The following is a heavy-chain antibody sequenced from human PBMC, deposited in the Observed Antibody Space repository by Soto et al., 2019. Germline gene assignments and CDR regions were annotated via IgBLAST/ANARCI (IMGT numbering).Heavy chain of an antibody. D-gene: IGHD2-15*01. J-gene: IGHJ4*02. CDR1: GFTFSDYY. CDR3: AKVDCSGGSCFFDY. V-gene: IGHV3-11*01. CDR2: ISCSGSTI. Sequence: GGSLRLSCAASGFTFSDYYMSWIRQAPGKGLEWVSYISCSGSTIYYADSVKGRFTISRDNSKNSLYLQMNSLRAEDTAVYYCAKVDCSGGSCFFDYWGQGTLVTVSS.